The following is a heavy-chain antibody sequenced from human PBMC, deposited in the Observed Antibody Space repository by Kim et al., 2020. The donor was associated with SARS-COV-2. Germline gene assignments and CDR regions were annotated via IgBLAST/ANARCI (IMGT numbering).Heavy chain of an antibody. CDR2: ISHDSSNK. J-gene: IGHJ4*02. Sequence: GGSLRLSCVGTGFTFRSYGIHWVRQAPGNGLDWVGVISHDSSNKYYADSVKGRFNLSRDNSNNTGYLQMDNLRLKNTAVYDCAKALGPLRFMEWLFDDWGQGPALTVSS. V-gene: IGHV3-30*18. CDR1: GFTFRSYG. D-gene: IGHD3-3*01. CDR3: AKALGPLRFMEWLFDD.